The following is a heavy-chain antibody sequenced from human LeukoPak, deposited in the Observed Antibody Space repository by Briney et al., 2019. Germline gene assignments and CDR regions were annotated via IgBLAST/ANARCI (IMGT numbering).Heavy chain of an antibody. V-gene: IGHV3-21*01. D-gene: IGHD5-24*01. CDR2: ISSSSSYI. J-gene: IGHJ4*02. CDR1: GFTFSSYA. Sequence: GGSLRLSCAASGFTFSSYAMHWVRQAPGKGLEWVSSISSSSSYIYYADSVKGRFTISRDNAKNSLYLQMNSLRAEDTAVYYCARGVEMATIPGDYWGQGTLVTVSS. CDR3: ARGVEMATIPGDY.